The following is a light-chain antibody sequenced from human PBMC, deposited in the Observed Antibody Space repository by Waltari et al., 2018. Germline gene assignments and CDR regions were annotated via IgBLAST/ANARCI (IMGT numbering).Light chain of an antibody. CDR2: PAS. V-gene: IGKV1-39*01. J-gene: IGKJ1*01. CDR3: QQSYSFPWT. CDR1: QSISTY. Sequence: DIQMTQSPSSLSASVGDRVNITCRASQSISTYLNWYQQKPGKAPDLLIYPASNLQSGVPSRFSGSGSGTDFTLTISSLQPEDFATYYCQQSYSFPWTFGQGTKVEIK.